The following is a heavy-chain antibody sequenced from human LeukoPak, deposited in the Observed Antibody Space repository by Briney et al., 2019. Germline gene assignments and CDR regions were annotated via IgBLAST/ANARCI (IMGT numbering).Heavy chain of an antibody. Sequence: GGSLRLSCTASGFTFSGHAMIWVRQAPGKGLEWVSILHNDAQTSYYADSVKGRFTVSRDNSKNTLYLEMNSLTVEDTAVYYCAKGEGGTYFNYCFDYWGQGTLVTVSS. V-gene: IGHV3-23*03. CDR3: AKGEGGTYFNYCFDY. CDR1: GFTFSGHA. D-gene: IGHD1-26*01. CDR2: LHNDAQTS. J-gene: IGHJ4*02.